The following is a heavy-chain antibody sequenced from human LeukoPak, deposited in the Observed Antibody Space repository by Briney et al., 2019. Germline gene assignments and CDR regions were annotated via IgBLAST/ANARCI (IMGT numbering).Heavy chain of an antibody. CDR1: GFTFSSYE. CDR3: ARNYYGMDV. V-gene: IGHV3-48*03. J-gene: IGHJ6*02. CDR2: ISSSGSTI. Sequence: GGSLRLSCAASGFTFSSYEVNWVRQAPGKGLEWVSYISSSGSTIYYADSVKGRFTISRDNAKNPLYLQMNSLRAEDTAVYYCARNYYGMDVWGQGTTVTVSS.